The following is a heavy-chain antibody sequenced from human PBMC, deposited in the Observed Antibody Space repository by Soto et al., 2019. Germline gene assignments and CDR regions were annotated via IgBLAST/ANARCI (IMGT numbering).Heavy chain of an antibody. CDR1: GFSRSTSGMR. CDR3: ARMGYYDSSGSRGYYFDF. D-gene: IGHD3-22*01. V-gene: IGHV2-70*04. CDR2: IDWDDDK. J-gene: IGHJ4*02. Sequence: SGPTLVNPTQTLTLTCTFSGFSRSTSGMRVSWIRQPPGKALEWLARIDWDDDKFYSTSLETRLTISKDTSKNQVVLTMTNMDPVDTATYFCARMGYYDSSGSRGYYFDFWGQGTLVTVSS.